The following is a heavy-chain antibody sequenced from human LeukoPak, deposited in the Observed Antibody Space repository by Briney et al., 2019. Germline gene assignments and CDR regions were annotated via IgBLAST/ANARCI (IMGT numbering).Heavy chain of an antibody. J-gene: IGHJ5*02. CDR3: ARGLGSLWSGYSLYNWFDP. CDR1: GGSISSGGYY. Sequence: PSQTLSLTCTVSGGSISSGGYYWSWIRQHPGQGLEWIGYIYYSGSTYYNPSLKSRVTISVDTSKNQFSLKLSSVTAADTAVYYCARGLGSLWSGYSLYNWFDPWGQGTLVTVSS. D-gene: IGHD3-3*01. CDR2: IYYSGST. V-gene: IGHV4-31*03.